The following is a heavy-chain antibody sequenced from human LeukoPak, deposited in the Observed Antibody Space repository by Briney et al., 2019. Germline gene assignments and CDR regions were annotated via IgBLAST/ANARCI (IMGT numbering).Heavy chain of an antibody. CDR3: VRDHHRRLYDSQARDTFDI. J-gene: IGHJ3*02. CDR1: GYTFTTHW. Sequence: GESLTISCRGSGYTFTTHWIGWVRQAPGKGLEWVSYISSSSSTIYYADSVKGRFTISRDNAKNSLYLQMNSLRAEDTAVYYCVRDHHRRLYDSQARDTFDIWGRGTMVTVSS. D-gene: IGHD5/OR15-5a*01. V-gene: IGHV3-48*01. CDR2: ISSSSSTI.